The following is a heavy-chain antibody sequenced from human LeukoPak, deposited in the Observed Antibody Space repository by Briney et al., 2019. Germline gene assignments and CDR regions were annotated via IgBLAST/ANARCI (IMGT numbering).Heavy chain of an antibody. CDR1: GVTFSGSG. J-gene: IGHJ6*02. Sequence: GGSLRLSCAASGVTFSGSGVHWVRQAPGKGLEWVAVISYDGSNKYYADSVKGRFTISRDNSKNTLYLQMNSLRAEDTAVYYCAKVFERAVAVGMDVWGQGTTVTVSS. V-gene: IGHV3-30*18. D-gene: IGHD6-19*01. CDR2: ISYDGSNK. CDR3: AKVFERAVAVGMDV.